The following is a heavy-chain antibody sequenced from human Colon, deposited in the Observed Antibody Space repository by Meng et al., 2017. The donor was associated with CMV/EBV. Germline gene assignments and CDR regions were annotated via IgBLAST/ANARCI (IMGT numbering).Heavy chain of an antibody. CDR1: GGSVSSGDYF. V-gene: IGHV4-30-4*01. CDR2: VDNSGRT. CDR3: ARAGGGVPATIPGVIAF. D-gene: IGHD4/OR15-4a*01. J-gene: IGHJ4*02. Sequence: LRLSCSVSGGSVSSGDYFWSWVRQHPGKGLEWIGYVDNSGRTSYNPSLKSRIIISADTSKNQFSLKMTSVTAADTAVYYCARAGGGVPATIPGVIAFWGQGTLVTVSS.